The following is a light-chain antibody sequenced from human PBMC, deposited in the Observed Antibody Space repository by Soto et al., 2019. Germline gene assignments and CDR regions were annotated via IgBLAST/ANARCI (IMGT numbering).Light chain of an antibody. V-gene: IGLV2-8*01. Sequence: QSVLTQPPSASGSPGQSVTISCTGSNTDVGGYNYVSWYQQYPGKAPKVMIYEVTKRPSGVPARFSGSRSGNTASLTVSGLQAEDEADYYCRSYAGNNVWVFGGGTKLTVL. CDR3: RSYAGNNVWV. CDR1: NTDVGGYNY. CDR2: EVT. J-gene: IGLJ3*02.